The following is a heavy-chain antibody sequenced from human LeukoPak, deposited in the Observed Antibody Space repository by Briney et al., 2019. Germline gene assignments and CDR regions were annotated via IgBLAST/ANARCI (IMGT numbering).Heavy chain of an antibody. CDR2: INTDGRTT. D-gene: IGHD4-23*01. V-gene: IGHV3-74*01. Sequence: GGSLRLSCAASGFTFNNYWIHWVRQAPGKGLVWVSRINTDGRTTTYADSVKGRFTISRDNAKSTVHLQMNSLRAEDTAVYYCARDYGGNSGDFDYWGQGTLVTVSS. CDR3: ARDYGGNSGDFDY. J-gene: IGHJ4*02. CDR1: GFTFNNYW.